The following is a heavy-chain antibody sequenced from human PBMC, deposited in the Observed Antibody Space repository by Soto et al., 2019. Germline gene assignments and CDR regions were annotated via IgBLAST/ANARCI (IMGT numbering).Heavy chain of an antibody. CDR2: ISSSSSTL. CDR1: GFTFSSYS. Sequence: EVQLVESGGGLVQPGGSLRLSCAASGFTFSSYSMNWVRQAPGKGLEWVSYISSSSSTLYYADSVKGRFTISRDNAKNSLYLQMNSLRAEDTAVYYCARESCSSTSCYAYYYYYYMDVWGKGTTVTVSS. CDR3: ARESCSSTSCYAYYYYYYMDV. J-gene: IGHJ6*03. D-gene: IGHD2-2*01. V-gene: IGHV3-48*01.